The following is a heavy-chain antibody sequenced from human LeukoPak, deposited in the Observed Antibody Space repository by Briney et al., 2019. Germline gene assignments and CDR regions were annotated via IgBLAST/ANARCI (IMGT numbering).Heavy chain of an antibody. V-gene: IGHV4-34*01. Sequence: SETLSLTCAVYGGSFSGYYWSWIRQPPGKGLEWIGEINHSGSTNYNPSLKSRVTISVDTSKNQFSLKLSSATAADTAVYYCATHKNYYDSSGYENKDFDYWGRGTLVTVSS. CDR3: ATHKNYYDSSGYENKDFDY. CDR1: GGSFSGYY. CDR2: INHSGST. J-gene: IGHJ4*02. D-gene: IGHD3-22*01.